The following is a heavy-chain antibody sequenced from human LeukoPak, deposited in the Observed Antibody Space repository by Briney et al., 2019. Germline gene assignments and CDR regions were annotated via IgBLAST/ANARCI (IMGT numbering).Heavy chain of an antibody. CDR2: ISGSSTYT. D-gene: IGHD1-26*01. V-gene: IGHV3-11*06. CDR3: ARVGSRGYYFDY. CDR1: GFTFSDYY. Sequence: GGSLRLSCASSGFTFSDYYMSWIRQAPGKGLEWVSHISGSSTYTNYADSVKGRFTISRDNANNSLYLQMNSLTAEDTALFYCARVGSRGYYFDYWGQGTLVSVSS. J-gene: IGHJ4*02.